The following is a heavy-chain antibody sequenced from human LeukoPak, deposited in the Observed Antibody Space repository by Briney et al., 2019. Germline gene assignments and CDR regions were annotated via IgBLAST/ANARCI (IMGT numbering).Heavy chain of an antibody. D-gene: IGHD3-10*01. J-gene: IGHJ4*02. CDR1: GYTFTSYG. Sequence: ASAKVSCKASGYTFTSYGINWVRQAPGQGLEWMGWISVYNGNTNYAQKLQGRVTMTTDTSTSTAYMELRSLRSDDTAVYYCARGKDYYGSGPFDYWGQGTPVTVSS. CDR2: ISVYNGNT. CDR3: ARGKDYYGSGPFDY. V-gene: IGHV1-18*01.